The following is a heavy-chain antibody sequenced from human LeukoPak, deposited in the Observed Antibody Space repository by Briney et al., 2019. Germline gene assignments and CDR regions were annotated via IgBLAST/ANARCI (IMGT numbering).Heavy chain of an antibody. CDR2: IISIFGTA. V-gene: IGHV1-69*13. CDR1: GGTFSSYA. Sequence: WASVTVSFTASGGTFSSYAISWVRQAPGQGLEWMGGIISIFGTANYAQKFQGRVTITADESTSTAYMELSSLRSEDTAVYYCARLPLRSIAVGYYGMDVWGQGTTVTVSS. CDR3: ARLPLRSIAVGYYGMDV. D-gene: IGHD6-6*01. J-gene: IGHJ6*02.